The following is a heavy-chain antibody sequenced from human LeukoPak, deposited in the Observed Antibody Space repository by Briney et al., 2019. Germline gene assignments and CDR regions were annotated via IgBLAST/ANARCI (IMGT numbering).Heavy chain of an antibody. CDR2: ISGSGGST. V-gene: IGHV3-23*01. CDR3: AKPSRPNYYYYYMDV. CDR1: GFTFSSYA. Sequence: GGSLRLSCAASGFTFSSYAMSWIRQAPGKGLEWVSAISGSGGSTYYADSVKGRFTISRDNSKNTLYLQMNSLRAEDTAVYYCAKPSRPNYYYYYMDVWGKGTTVTVSS. J-gene: IGHJ6*03.